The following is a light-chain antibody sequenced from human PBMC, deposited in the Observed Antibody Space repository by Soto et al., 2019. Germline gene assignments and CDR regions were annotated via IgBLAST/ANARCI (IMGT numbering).Light chain of an antibody. J-gene: IGKJ4*01. Sequence: EIVMTQSPATLSVSPGERVTLSCRASQSVSRFLAWYQQRPGQAPRLLIYDTSTRATGVPARFSGSGSGTEFSLTISSLQSEDFAVYFCQQRSNWPRLTFGGGTKVEI. CDR1: QSVSRF. CDR2: DTS. V-gene: IGKV3-15*01. CDR3: QQRSNWPRLT.